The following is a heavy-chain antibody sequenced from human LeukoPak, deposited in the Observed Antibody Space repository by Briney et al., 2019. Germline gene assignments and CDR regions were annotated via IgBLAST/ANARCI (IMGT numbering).Heavy chain of an antibody. CDR1: GFTFRNYW. CDR2: IKQDGSEK. V-gene: IGHV3-7*03. J-gene: IGHJ3*02. D-gene: IGHD3-9*01. Sequence: GGSLRLSCAASGFTFRNYWMNWVRQAPGKGLEWVANIKQDGSEKYYVDSVKGRFTISRDNAKNSLYLQMNSLRAEDTALYYCAKDQRYFSRHPDAFDIWGQGTMVTVSS. CDR3: AKDQRYFSRHPDAFDI.